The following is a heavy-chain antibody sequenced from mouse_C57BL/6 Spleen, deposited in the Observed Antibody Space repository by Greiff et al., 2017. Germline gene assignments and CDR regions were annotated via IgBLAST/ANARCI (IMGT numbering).Heavy chain of an antibody. D-gene: IGHD1-1*01. CDR1: GYTFTSYW. J-gene: IGHJ4*01. Sequence: QVQLQQPGAELVKPGASVKMSCKASGYTFTSYWITWVKQRPGQGLEWIGDIYPGSGSTNYNEKFKSKATLTVDTSSSTAYMQLSSLTSEDSAVYYCARGYYGSRGAMDYWGQGTSVTVSS. V-gene: IGHV1-55*01. CDR2: IYPGSGST. CDR3: ARGYYGSRGAMDY.